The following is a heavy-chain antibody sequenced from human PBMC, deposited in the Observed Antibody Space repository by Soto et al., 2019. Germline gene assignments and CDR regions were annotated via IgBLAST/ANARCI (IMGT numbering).Heavy chain of an antibody. D-gene: IGHD3-22*01. CDR2: IYYSGST. CDR1: GGSISSSSYY. V-gene: IGHV4-39*01. CDR3: ARHLVTGYDSAGSFDP. J-gene: IGHJ5*02. Sequence: PSETLSLTCTVSGGSISSSSYYWGWIRQPPGKGLEWIGSIYYSGSTYYNPSLKSRVTISVDTSQNQFSLKLSSVTAADTAVYYCARHLVTGYDSAGSFDPWGQGTLVTVSS.